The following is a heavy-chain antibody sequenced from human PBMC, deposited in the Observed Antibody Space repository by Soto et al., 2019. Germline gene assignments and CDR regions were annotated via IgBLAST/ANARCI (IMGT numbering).Heavy chain of an antibody. V-gene: IGHV1-24*01. CDR1: GYTLTELS. J-gene: IGHJ4*02. D-gene: IGHD4-17*01. Sequence: QVQLVQSGAEVKKPGASVKVSCKVSGYTLTELSMHWVRQAPGKGLEWMGGFDPEDGETIYAQKFQGRVTMTEDTSTDTADMELSSLRAEDTAVYYCETVSRTVTTGAADYWGQGTLVTVSS. CDR2: FDPEDGET. CDR3: ETVSRTVTTGAADY.